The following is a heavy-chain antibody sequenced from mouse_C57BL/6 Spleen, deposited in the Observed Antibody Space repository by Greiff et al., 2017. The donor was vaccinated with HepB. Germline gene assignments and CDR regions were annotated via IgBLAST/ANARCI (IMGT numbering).Heavy chain of an antibody. J-gene: IGHJ3*01. V-gene: IGHV1-53*01. CDR1: GYTFTSYW. Sequence: QVQLQQPGPELVKPGASVKLSCKASGYTFTSYWMHWVKQRPGQGLEWIGNINPSNGGTNYNEKFKSKATLTVDKSSSTAYMQLSSLTSEDSAVYYCARAELGLGQDYDDGFAYWGQGTLVTVSA. CDR2: INPSNGGT. CDR3: ARAELGLGQDYDDGFAY. D-gene: IGHD2-4*01.